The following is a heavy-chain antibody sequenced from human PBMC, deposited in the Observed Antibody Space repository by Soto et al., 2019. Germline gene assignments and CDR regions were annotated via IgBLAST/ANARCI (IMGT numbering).Heavy chain of an antibody. D-gene: IGHD4-4*01. CDR2: IDPSDSYT. CDR1: GYSFTSYW. Sequence: GESLKISCKGSGYSFTSYWISWVRQMPGKGLEWRGRIDPSDSYTNYSPSFQGHVTISADKSISTAYLQWSSLKASDTTVYYFARHRLQNAYYYYGMDVWGQGTTVTVSS. J-gene: IGHJ6*02. CDR3: ARHRLQNAYYYYGMDV. V-gene: IGHV5-10-1*01.